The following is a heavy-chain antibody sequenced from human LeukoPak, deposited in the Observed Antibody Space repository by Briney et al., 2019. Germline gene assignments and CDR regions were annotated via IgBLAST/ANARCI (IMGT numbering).Heavy chain of an antibody. CDR1: GGSISSYY. V-gene: IGHV4-59*08. CDR3: ASRAYYYYGMDV. CDR2: IYYSGST. J-gene: IGHJ6*02. Sequence: PSETLSLTCTVSGGSISSYYWSWIRQPPGKGLEWIGDIYYSGSTNYNPSLKSRVTISVDTSKNQFSLKLSSVTAADTAVYYCASRAYYYYGMDVWGQGTTVTVSS.